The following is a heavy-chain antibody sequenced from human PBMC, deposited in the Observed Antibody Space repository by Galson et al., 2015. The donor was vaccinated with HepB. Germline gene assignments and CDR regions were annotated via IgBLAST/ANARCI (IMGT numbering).Heavy chain of an antibody. V-gene: IGHV3-74*01. Sequence: SLRLSCAASGFIFSNYWMHWVRQAPGKGLMWVSGVKSDGSSTTYADSVKGRFTISRDNAKSTLYLQMNSLRAEDTAVYYCASGRVYYDSTGYKIFDYWGQGILVTVSS. J-gene: IGHJ4*02. D-gene: IGHD3-22*01. CDR3: ASGRVYYDSTGYKIFDY. CDR2: VKSDGSST. CDR1: GFIFSNYW.